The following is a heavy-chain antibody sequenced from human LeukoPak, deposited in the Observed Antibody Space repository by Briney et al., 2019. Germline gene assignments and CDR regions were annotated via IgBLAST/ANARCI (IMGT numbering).Heavy chain of an antibody. CDR3: ARVPGNIVEATPRYFDY. CDR1: GESLSGYY. Sequence: SETLSLTCAVYGESLSGYYWSWIRQPPGKGLEWIGEINHSGSTNYNPSLRSRVTISVDTSKNQFSLKLSSVTAADTAVYYCARVPGNIVEATPRYFDYWGQGTLVTVSS. D-gene: IGHD1-26*01. V-gene: IGHV4-34*01. J-gene: IGHJ4*02. CDR2: INHSGST.